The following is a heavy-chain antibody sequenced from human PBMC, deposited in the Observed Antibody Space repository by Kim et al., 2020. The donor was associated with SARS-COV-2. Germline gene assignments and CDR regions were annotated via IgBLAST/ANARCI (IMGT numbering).Heavy chain of an antibody. Sequence: GGATFDADTVKGRFTITRVSSKDTLDLQMNSRRGEDTAVYYCARHDWYDPWGQGTLVTVSS. V-gene: IGHV3-66*04. J-gene: IGHJ5*02. CDR3: ARHDWYDP. CDR2: GGAT.